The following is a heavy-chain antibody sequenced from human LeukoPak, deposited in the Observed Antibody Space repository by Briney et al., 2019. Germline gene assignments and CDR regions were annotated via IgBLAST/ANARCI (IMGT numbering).Heavy chain of an antibody. CDR1: GNGFANYW. D-gene: IGHD1-26*01. CDR2: IYFGGSNT. J-gene: IGHJ5*02. CDR3: VIPVHTTTWFDP. Sequence: GEPLKISCKGSGNGFANYWIGWVRQMPGKGLEWMGIIYFGGSNTRYSPSFQGQVTISADTSISTAYLQWSSLKASDTAIYYCVIPVHTTTWFDPWGQGTLVTVSS. V-gene: IGHV5-51*01.